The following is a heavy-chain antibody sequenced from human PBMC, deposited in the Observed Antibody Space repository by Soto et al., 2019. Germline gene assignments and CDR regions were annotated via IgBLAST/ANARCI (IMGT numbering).Heavy chain of an antibody. Sequence: QVQLQESGPGLVKPSETLSLTCTVSGGSITNYYCSRFRQPPGKGLEWIGYINYDGYSAYNLSLKRRVTLSMDASKTQFSLMLESVTATDTAVYYCARHGFGPLHGLVDVWGPGTTVIVSS. D-gene: IGHD3-10*01. V-gene: IGHV4-59*08. J-gene: IGHJ6*02. CDR1: GGSITNYY. CDR3: ARHGFGPLHGLVDV. CDR2: INYDGYS.